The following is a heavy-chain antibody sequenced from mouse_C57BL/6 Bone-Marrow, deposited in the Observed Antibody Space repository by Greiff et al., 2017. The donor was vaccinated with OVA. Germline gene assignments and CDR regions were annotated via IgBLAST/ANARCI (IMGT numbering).Heavy chain of an antibody. V-gene: IGHV1-82*01. D-gene: IGHD1-1*01. CDR2: IYPGDGDT. CDR1: GYAFSSSW. Sequence: VKLMESGPELVKPGASVKISCKASGYAFSSSWMNWVKQRPGKGLEWIGRIYPGDGDTNYNGKFKGKATLTADKSSSTAYMQLSSLTSEDSAVYFCARQLRIWYFDVWGTGTTVTVSS. CDR3: ARQLRIWYFDV. J-gene: IGHJ1*03.